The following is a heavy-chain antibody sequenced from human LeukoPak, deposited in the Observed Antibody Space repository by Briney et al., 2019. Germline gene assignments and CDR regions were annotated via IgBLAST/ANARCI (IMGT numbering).Heavy chain of an antibody. CDR2: IWYDGSNT. V-gene: IGHV3-33*01. J-gene: IGHJ4*01. CDR1: GFTFSSYG. CDR3: ARGLGMVVVPAAILDY. D-gene: IGHD2-2*01. Sequence: GGSLRLSCAASGFTFSSYGMHWVRQAPGKGLEWLAVIWYDGSNTYYADSVEERFTLPRENSKYTMYLLMNSLRDEDTAVYYCARGLGMVVVPAAILDYWGYRDLFSASS.